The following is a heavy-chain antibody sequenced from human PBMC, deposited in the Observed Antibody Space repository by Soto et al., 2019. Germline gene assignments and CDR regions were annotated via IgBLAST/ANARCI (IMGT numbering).Heavy chain of an antibody. CDR3: ARALKSIAVAGKYCYYGIDV. J-gene: IGHJ6*02. D-gene: IGHD6-19*01. Sequence: PSQTLSLTCAISGDSLSSNSAAWNWIRQSPSRGLEWLGRTYYRSKWYNDYAVSGKSRITINPDTSKNQLSLQLHSVTPEDTAVYYCARALKSIAVAGKYCYYGIDVWGQGTTVTVSS. V-gene: IGHV6-1*01. CDR2: TYYRSKWYN. CDR1: GDSLSSNSAA.